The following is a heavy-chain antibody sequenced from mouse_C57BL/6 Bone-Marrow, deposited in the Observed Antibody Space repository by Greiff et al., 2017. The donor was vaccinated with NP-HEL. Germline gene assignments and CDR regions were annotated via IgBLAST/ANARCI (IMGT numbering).Heavy chain of an antibody. D-gene: IGHD1-1*01. CDR3: ARVDLLLLPEGYFDV. J-gene: IGHJ1*03. CDR2: IYPGSGST. V-gene: IGHV1-55*01. Sequence: QVQLQQPGAELVKPGASVKMSCKAFGYTFTSYWITWVKQRPGLGLEWIGDIYPGSGSTNYNEKFKSKATLTVDTSSSTAYLQISSLTSEGYAFYYCARVDLLLLPEGYFDVWGTGTTVTVSS. CDR1: GYTFTSYW.